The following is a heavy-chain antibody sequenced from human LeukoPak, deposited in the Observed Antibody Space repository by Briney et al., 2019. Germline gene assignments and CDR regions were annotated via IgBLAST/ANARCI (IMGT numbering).Heavy chain of an antibody. D-gene: IGHD2-2*01. Sequence: GGSLRLSCAASGITFSLYWMNRLRHAPGKGLVWVSRIHSDGAYTSYANSVKVRFTMSRDNAKNTLYLQMNSLRAEDTAVYYCAFHCSSPSCPRNYYYGMDVWGKGTTVIVSS. CDR2: IHSDGAYT. CDR3: AFHCSSPSCPRNYYYGMDV. V-gene: IGHV3-74*01. J-gene: IGHJ6*04. CDR1: GITFSLYW.